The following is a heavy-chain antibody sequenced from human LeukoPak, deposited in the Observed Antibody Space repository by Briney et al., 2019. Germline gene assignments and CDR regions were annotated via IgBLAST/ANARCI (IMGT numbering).Heavy chain of an antibody. V-gene: IGHV5-51*01. CDR1: GYSFTSYW. CDR2: IYPGDSDT. J-gene: IGHJ4*02. D-gene: IGHD3-10*01. Sequence: GESLKISCKGSGYSFTSYWIGWVRQMPGKGLEWMGIIYPGDSDTRYSPSFQGQVTISADKSISTAYLQWSSLKASDTAMYYCARGPLRFRGVIITSTNFDYWGQGTLVTVSS. CDR3: ARGPLRFRGVIITSTNFDY.